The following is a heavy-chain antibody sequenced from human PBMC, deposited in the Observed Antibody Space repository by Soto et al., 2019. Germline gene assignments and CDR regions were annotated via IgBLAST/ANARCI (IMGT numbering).Heavy chain of an antibody. CDR1: GFTFSSYG. D-gene: IGHD3-10*01. V-gene: IGHV3-30*18. Sequence: SCAASGFTFSSYGMHWVRQAPGKGLGWVAVISYDGSNKYYADSVKGRFTISRDNSKNTLYLQMNSLRAEDTAVYYCAKGVIITYNYGMDVWGQGTTVTVSS. CDR2: ISYDGSNK. CDR3: AKGVIITYNYGMDV. J-gene: IGHJ6*02.